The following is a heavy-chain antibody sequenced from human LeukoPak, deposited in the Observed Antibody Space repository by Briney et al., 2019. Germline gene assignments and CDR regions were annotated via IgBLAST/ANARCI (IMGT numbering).Heavy chain of an antibody. CDR2: IYYRGST. CDR3: ARWGDPSTPVLTDWFDP. CDR1: GGSISSSSYY. Sequence: SETLSLTCTVSGGSISSSSYYWGWIRQPPGKGLEWIGSIYYRGSTYYNPSLKSRVDMSVDTSKNQFSLKLSSVTAADTAVYYCARWGDPSTPVLTDWFDPWGQGTLVTVSS. V-gene: IGHV4-39*07. J-gene: IGHJ5*02. D-gene: IGHD3-16*01.